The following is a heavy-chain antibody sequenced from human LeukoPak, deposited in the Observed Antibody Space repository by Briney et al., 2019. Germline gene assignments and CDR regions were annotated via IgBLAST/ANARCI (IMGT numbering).Heavy chain of an antibody. Sequence: ASVKVSCKASGYIFTSYDIKWVREATGQGLEWMEWMIPDSGNTGYAQKFQGRVTMTRNTSINTAYLELSSLRSDDTAVYYCAVRAGSYWFDPWGQGTLVTVSP. CDR2: MIPDSGNT. J-gene: IGHJ5*02. V-gene: IGHV1-8*01. CDR3: AVRAGSYWFDP. D-gene: IGHD1-26*01. CDR1: GYIFTSYD.